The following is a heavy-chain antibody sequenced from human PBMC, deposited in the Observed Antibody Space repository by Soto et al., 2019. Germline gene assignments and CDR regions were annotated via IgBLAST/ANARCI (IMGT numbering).Heavy chain of an antibody. V-gene: IGHV3-23*01. J-gene: IGHJ6*02. D-gene: IGHD1-26*01. CDR3: AKDEVGAVYYYCYGMDV. CDR1: GFTFSSYA. Sequence: HPGGSLRLSFAASGFTFSSYAMSWVRQAPGKGLEWVSAISGSGGSTYYADSVKGRFTISRDNSKNTLYLQMNSLRAEDTAVYYCAKDEVGAVYYYCYGMDVWGQGTTVTVSS. CDR2: ISGSGGST.